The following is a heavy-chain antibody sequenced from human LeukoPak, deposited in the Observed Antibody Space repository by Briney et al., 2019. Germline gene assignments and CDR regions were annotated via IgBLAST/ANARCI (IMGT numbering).Heavy chain of an antibody. V-gene: IGHV3-23*01. CDR3: ARGYCSSTSCLWYFDY. D-gene: IGHD2-2*01. J-gene: IGHJ4*02. CDR1: GFTFSSYS. CDR2: ISGSGGST. Sequence: GGSLRLSCAASGFTFSSYSMNWVRQAPGKGLEWVSAISGSGGSTYYADSVKGRFTISRDNSKNTLYLQMNSLRAEDTAVYYCARGYCSSTSCLWYFDYWGQGTLVTVSS.